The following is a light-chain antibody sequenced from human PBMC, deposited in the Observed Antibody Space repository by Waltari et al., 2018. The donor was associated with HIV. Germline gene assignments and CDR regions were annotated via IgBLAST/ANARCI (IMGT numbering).Light chain of an antibody. V-gene: IGKV1-5*03. CDR1: QNVESW. Sequence: IQMTQSPSILSASVGDRVTITCRASQNVESWLAWYQQRPGRAPNLLIYKASTLEYGVPARFTGSGSGTNFTLTINSLQPDDFATYYCQQYNSDFYTFGLGTRLDLK. CDR3: QQYNSDFYT. CDR2: KAS. J-gene: IGKJ2*01.